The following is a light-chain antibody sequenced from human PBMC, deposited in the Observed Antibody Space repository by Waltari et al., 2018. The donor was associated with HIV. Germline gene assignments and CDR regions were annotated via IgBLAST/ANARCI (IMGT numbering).Light chain of an antibody. V-gene: IGLV1-47*01. CDR1: NSNIGSNY. CDR2: RNN. J-gene: IGLJ3*02. Sequence: QSVLTQPPSVSGTPGPRVTISCSGGNSNIGSNYVYWYQQLPGTAPKLLIYRNNQRPSGVPDRFSGSKSGTSASLAISGLRSEDEADYYCAVWDDSLTNWLFGGGTKLTVL. CDR3: AVWDDSLTNWL.